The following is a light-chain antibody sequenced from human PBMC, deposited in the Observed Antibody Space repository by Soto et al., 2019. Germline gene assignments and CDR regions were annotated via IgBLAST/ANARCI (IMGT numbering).Light chain of an antibody. J-gene: IGLJ2*01. CDR2: DVS. Sequence: QSALTQPASVSGSPGQSITISCTGNSSDVGSYNYVSWYQQYPGKAPKLMIYDVSNRPSGVSYRFSGSKSGNTASLTISGLQAEDEADYYCSSYTPSSTHVVFGGGTKLTVL. CDR1: SSDVGSYNY. CDR3: SSYTPSSTHVV. V-gene: IGLV2-14*01.